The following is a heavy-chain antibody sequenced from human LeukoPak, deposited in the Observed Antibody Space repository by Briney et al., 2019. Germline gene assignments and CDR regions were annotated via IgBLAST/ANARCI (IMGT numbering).Heavy chain of an antibody. CDR3: ARVGPYGDPDY. D-gene: IGHD4-17*01. Sequence: SQTLSLTCTVSGGSISSGGYYWSWIRQYPGKGLEWIGYIYHSGSTYYNPSLQSRVTISLDMSKNQFSLKLSSVTAADTAVYYCARVGPYGDPDYWGQGTLVTVSS. J-gene: IGHJ4*02. CDR1: GGSISSGGYY. V-gene: IGHV4-31*03. CDR2: IYHSGST.